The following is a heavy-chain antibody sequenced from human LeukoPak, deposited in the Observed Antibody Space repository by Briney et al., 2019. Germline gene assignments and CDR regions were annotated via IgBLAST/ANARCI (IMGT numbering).Heavy chain of an antibody. V-gene: IGHV4-4*07. Sequence: SETLSLTCTVSGGSISSYYWSWIRQPAGKGLEWIGRIYTSGSTNYNPSLKSRVTMSVDTSKNQFSLKLSSVTAADTAVYYCARSAPRPRMITFGGVIGDPRYYYYMDVWGKGTTVTVSS. CDR3: ARSAPRPRMITFGGVIGDPRYYYYMDV. CDR1: GGSISSYY. J-gene: IGHJ6*03. D-gene: IGHD3-16*02. CDR2: IYTSGST.